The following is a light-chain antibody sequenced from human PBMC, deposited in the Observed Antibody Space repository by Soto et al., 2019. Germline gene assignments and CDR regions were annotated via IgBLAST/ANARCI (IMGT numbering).Light chain of an antibody. CDR1: SSDVGNYKY. J-gene: IGLJ3*02. V-gene: IGLV2-8*01. CDR3: SAHPSSNPRV. CDR2: EVS. Sequence: QSALTQSPSASGSPGQSVTISCTGTSSDVGNYKYVSWYQQHPSKAPKLMIYEVSKRPSGVPDRFSGYKSGNMASDTVSGLKGEGEADYSCSAHPSSNPRVFGGGTTLTVL.